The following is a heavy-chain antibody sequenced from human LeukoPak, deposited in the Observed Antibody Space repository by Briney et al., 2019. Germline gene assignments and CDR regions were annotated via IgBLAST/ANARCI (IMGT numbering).Heavy chain of an antibody. V-gene: IGHV1-18*01. CDR3: ARVGSGWYGYYYYGMDV. J-gene: IGHJ6*02. CDR1: GYTFTSCG. Sequence: ASVKVSCKASGYTFTSCGISWVRQAPGQGLEWMGWISAYNGNTNYAQKLQGRVTMTTDTSTSTAYMELRSLRSDDTAVYYCARVGSGWYGYYYYGMDVWGQGTTVTVSS. D-gene: IGHD6-19*01. CDR2: ISAYNGNT.